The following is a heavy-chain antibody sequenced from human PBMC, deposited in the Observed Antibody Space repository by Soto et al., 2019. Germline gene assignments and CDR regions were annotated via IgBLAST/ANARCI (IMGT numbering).Heavy chain of an antibody. D-gene: IGHD2-21*01. CDR3: ARSTFRHAFDI. CDR2: IHDSGDT. CDR1: GDSNSSDY. Sequence: PSETLSLTCIVSGDSNSSDYWNWIRQPPGKGLEWIGHIHDSGDTNYNPSLGSRVNISLDTSKKKFSLNLTSVTAADTAVYFCARSTFRHAFDIWGQGTMVTVSS. J-gene: IGHJ3*02. V-gene: IGHV4-59*01.